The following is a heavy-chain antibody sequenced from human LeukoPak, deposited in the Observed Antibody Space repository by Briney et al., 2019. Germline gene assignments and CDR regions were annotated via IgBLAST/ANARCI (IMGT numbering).Heavy chain of an antibody. CDR3: AKVIVVVVAATRGFDY. CDR1: GFTFSNFA. J-gene: IGHJ4*02. D-gene: IGHD2-15*01. V-gene: IGHV3-23*01. Sequence: PGGSLRLSCAASGFTFSNFAMTWVRQAPGKGLEWVSAISGSGGSTYYADSVKGRFTISRDNSKNTLYLQMNSLRAEDTAVYYCAKVIVVVVAATRGFDYWGQGTLVTVSA. CDR2: ISGSGGST.